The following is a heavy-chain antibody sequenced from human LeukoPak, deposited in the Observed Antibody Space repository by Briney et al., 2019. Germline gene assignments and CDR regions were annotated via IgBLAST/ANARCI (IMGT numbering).Heavy chain of an antibody. J-gene: IGHJ4*02. D-gene: IGHD2-2*01. CDR1: GFTVSSNY. CDR2: IYSGGST. Sequence: GGSLRLSCADSGFTVSSNYMSWVRQAPGKGLEWVSVIYSGGSTYYADSVKGRFTISRDNSKNTLYLQMNSLRAEDTAVYYCASSPGIRFDYWGQGTLVTVSS. V-gene: IGHV3-53*01. CDR3: ASSPGIRFDY.